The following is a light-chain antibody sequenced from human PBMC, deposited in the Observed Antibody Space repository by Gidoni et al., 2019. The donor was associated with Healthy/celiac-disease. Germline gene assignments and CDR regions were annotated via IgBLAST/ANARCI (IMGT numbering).Light chain of an antibody. CDR3: NSRDSSGNHLV. V-gene: IGLV3-19*01. CDR1: SLRSYY. Sequence: SSELTQAPAVSVALGQTVRITCQGDSLRSYYASWYQQKPGQAPVLVIYGKNNRPSGLTDRFSGSSSGNTASLTITGAEAEDEADYYCNSRDSSGNHLVFGGGTKLTVL. J-gene: IGLJ2*01. CDR2: GKN.